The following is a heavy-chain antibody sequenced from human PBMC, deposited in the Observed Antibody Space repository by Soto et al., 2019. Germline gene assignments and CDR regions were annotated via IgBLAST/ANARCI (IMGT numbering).Heavy chain of an antibody. CDR3: ARDRYGDSYYYYYGMNV. Sequence: QVQLQESGPGLVKPSQTLSVTCTVSGGSISSGGYYWSWIRQHPRKGLEWIGYIYYSGSTYYNPSLKSRVTISVDTSKNQFSLKLSSVTAADTAVYYCARDRYGDSYYYYYGMNVWGQGTTVTVSS. V-gene: IGHV4-31*03. CDR1: GGSISSGGYY. CDR2: IYYSGST. D-gene: IGHD4-17*01. J-gene: IGHJ6*02.